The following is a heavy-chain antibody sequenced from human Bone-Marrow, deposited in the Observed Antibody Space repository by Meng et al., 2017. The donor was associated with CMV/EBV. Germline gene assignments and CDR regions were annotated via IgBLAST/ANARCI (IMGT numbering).Heavy chain of an antibody. CDR3: AKDLNYGGKVANYGMDV. Sequence: GGSLRLSCAASGFTFSSYGMHWVRQAPGKGLEWVAFIRYDGSNKYYVDSVKGRFTISRDNSKKTLYLQMNSLRAEDTAVYYCAKDLNYGGKVANYGMDVWGQGTTVTVSS. V-gene: IGHV3-30*02. D-gene: IGHD4-23*01. CDR2: IRYDGSNK. CDR1: GFTFSSYG. J-gene: IGHJ6*02.